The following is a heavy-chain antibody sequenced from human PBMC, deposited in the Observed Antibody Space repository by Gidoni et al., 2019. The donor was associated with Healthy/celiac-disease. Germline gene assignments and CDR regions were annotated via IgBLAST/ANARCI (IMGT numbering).Heavy chain of an antibody. V-gene: IGHV3-13*04. J-gene: IGHJ3*02. CDR2: IGTAGDT. CDR3: ARGARLWFGEHAFDI. CDR1: GFTFISYD. Sequence: EVQLVESGGGLVQPGGSLILSCAASGFTFISYDMHWVRQATGKGLEWVSAIGTAGDTYYPGSVKGRFTISRENAKNSLYLQMNSLRAGDTAVYYCARGARLWFGEHAFDIWGQGTMVTVSS. D-gene: IGHD3-10*01.